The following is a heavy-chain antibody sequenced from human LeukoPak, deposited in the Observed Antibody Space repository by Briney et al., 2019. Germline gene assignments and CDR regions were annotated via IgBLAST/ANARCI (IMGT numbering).Heavy chain of an antibody. CDR3: ARGGGSSWYDDVYFQH. D-gene: IGHD6-13*01. CDR2: IYTSGST. J-gene: IGHJ1*01. Sequence: PSETLSLTCTVSGGSISSYYWSWIRQPAGKGLEWIGRIYTSGSTNYNPSLKSRVTMSVDTSKNQFSLKLSSVTAADTAVYYCARGGGSSWYDDVYFQHWGQGTLVTVSS. V-gene: IGHV4-4*07. CDR1: GGSISSYY.